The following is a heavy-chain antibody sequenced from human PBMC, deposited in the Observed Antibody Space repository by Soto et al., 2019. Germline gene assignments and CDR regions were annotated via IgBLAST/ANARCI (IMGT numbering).Heavy chain of an antibody. V-gene: IGHV1-18*01. J-gene: IGHJ6*03. Sequence: QVQLVQSGAELKKPGASLKVSCKASGYIFLNYGVSWVRQAPGQGLEWIGWISAENGDTNYAQKFQGRATMNNDSLTSNAYLDVRSLSSHATAVYSSASRVRISGYYDYYMDVWGRGTTVNVSS. CDR2: ISAENGDT. CDR1: GYIFLNYG. CDR3: ASRVRISGYYDYYMDV. D-gene: IGHD3-10*02.